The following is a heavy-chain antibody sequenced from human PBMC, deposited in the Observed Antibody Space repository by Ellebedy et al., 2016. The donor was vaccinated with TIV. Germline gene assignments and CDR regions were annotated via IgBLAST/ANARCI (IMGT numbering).Heavy chain of an antibody. V-gene: IGHV1-69*13. Sequence: SVKVSXXASGGTFSSYAISWVRQAPGQGLEWMGGIIPIFGTANYAQKFQGRVTITADESTSTAYMELSSLRSEDTAVYYCARDSRTSYNWFDPWGQGTLVTVSS. CDR1: GGTFSSYA. J-gene: IGHJ5*02. CDR3: ARDSRTSYNWFDP. D-gene: IGHD6-13*01. CDR2: IIPIFGTA.